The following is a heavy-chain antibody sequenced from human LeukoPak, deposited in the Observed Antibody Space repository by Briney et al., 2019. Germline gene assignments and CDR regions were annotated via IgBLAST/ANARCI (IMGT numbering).Heavy chain of an antibody. Sequence: ASVKVSCKASGYTFTSYDINWVRQATGQGLEWMGWMNPNSGNTGHAQKFQGRVTMTRNTSISTAYMELSSLRSEDTAVYYCARVRRAYYYDSSGYFILGYWGQGTLVTVSS. V-gene: IGHV1-8*01. CDR1: GYTFTSYD. D-gene: IGHD3-22*01. CDR2: MNPNSGNT. CDR3: ARVRRAYYYDSSGYFILGY. J-gene: IGHJ4*02.